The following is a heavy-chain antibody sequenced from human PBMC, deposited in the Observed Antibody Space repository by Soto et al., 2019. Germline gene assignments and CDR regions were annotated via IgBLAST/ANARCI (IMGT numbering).Heavy chain of an antibody. D-gene: IGHD4-17*01. V-gene: IGHV4-30-2*01. J-gene: IGHJ4*02. CDR3: ARAMTKVTTFDY. CDR1: GGSISSGGYS. CDR2: IYHSGST. Sequence: SETLSLTCAVSGGSISSGGYSWSWIRQPPGKGLEWIGYIYHSGSTYYNPSLKSRVTISEDRSKNQFSLKLSSVTAADTAVYYCARAMTKVTTFDYWSQGTLVTVS.